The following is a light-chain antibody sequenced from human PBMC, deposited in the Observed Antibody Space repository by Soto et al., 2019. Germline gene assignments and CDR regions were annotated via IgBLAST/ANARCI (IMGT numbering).Light chain of an antibody. CDR2: DAS. Sequence: ETVLTQSPATLSLSPGERATLSCRASQTVNNYLAWYQQRPGQAPRLLIYDASNRATGVPARFSGSGSGTDFTLTISSLAPEDFALYYGQQRGNWPLTFGGGTKVEIK. CDR3: QQRGNWPLT. J-gene: IGKJ4*01. V-gene: IGKV3-11*01. CDR1: QTVNNY.